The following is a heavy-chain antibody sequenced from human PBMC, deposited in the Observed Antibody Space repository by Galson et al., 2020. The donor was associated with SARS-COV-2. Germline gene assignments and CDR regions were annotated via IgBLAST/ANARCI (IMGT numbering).Heavy chain of an antibody. CDR3: ARDGNYIWGSYRYTGTAFDI. Sequence: ASVKVSCETSGYSFTSYGISWVRQAPGQWLEWMGWISVYDDNTNYVQKLQGRVTMTTDTSTSTAYMELRSLTSDDTAVYYCARDGNYIWGSYRYTGTAFDIWGQGTMVTVSS. D-gene: IGHD3-16*02. V-gene: IGHV1-18*01. CDR1: GYSFTSYG. J-gene: IGHJ3*02. CDR2: ISVYDDNT.